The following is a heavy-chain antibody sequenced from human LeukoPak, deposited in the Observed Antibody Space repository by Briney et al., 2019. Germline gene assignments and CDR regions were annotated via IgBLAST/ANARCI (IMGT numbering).Heavy chain of an antibody. CDR2: IWYDGSNK. CDR1: GFTFSSYG. J-gene: IGHJ6*03. Sequence: PGRSLGLSCAASGFTFSSYGMHWVRQAPGKGLEWVAVIWYDGSNKYYADSVKGRFTISRDNSKNTLYLQMNSLRAEDTAVYYCAKVLGQYYYYYMDVWGKGTTVTVSS. V-gene: IGHV3-33*06. CDR3: AKVLGQYYYYYMDV. D-gene: IGHD3-16*01.